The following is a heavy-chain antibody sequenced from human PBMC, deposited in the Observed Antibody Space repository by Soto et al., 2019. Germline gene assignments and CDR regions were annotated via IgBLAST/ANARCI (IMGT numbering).Heavy chain of an antibody. V-gene: IGHV6-1*01. Sequence: PSQTLSLTCAISGDSVSNTNAAWGWIRQSPSRGLEWLGRTYYRSKWRIDYALSVRSRININPDTSKNQLSLQLISVTPEDTAVYYCARGNSRLRAFAVWGQGTSVTVSS. J-gene: IGHJ3*01. CDR2: TYYRSKWRI. CDR3: ARGNSRLRAFAV. D-gene: IGHD4-17*01. CDR1: GDSVSNTNAA.